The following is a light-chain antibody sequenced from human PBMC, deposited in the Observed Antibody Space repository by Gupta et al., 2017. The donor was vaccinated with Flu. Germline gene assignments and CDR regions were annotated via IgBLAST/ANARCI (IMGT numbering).Light chain of an antibody. J-gene: IGLJ2*01. V-gene: IGLV2-14*03. CDR1: SSDIGLFNY. Sequence: QSDLTQPASVSGSPGQSITISCTGTSSDIGLFNYISWYQPHPGNAPNLMIYDVSKRPAGVATRFSASKSGNTSSLTISGLEEEDGGDYYCLAYTSNIMVFFGGGTKVTVL. CDR2: DVS. CDR3: LAYTSNIMVF.